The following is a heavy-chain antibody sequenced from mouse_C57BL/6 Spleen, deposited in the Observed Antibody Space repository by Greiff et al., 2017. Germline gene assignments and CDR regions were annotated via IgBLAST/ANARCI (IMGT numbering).Heavy chain of an antibody. V-gene: IGHV5-4*03. CDR1: GFTFSSYA. Sequence: EVMLVESGGGLVKPGGSLKLSCAASGFTFSSYAMSWVRQTPEKRLEWVATISDGGSYTYYPDNVKGRFTISRDNAKNNLYLQMSHLKSEDTAMYYCARGGYTAGMGLYYFDYWGQGTTLTVSS. D-gene: IGHD2-10*02. CDR2: ISDGGSYT. J-gene: IGHJ2*01. CDR3: ARGGYTAGMGLYYFDY.